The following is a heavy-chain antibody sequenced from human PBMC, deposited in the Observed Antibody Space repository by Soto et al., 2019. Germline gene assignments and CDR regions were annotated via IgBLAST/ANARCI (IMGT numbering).Heavy chain of an antibody. Sequence: QVQLVQSGAEVKKPGASVKVSCKASGYTFTSYDINWVRQATGQGLEWMGWMNPNSGNTGYAQKFQGRVTMTRNTSISTAYMELSSLRSEDTAVYYCARVRDYVWGSAEGRGMDVWGQGTTVTVSS. V-gene: IGHV1-8*01. CDR1: GYTFTSYD. D-gene: IGHD3-16*01. CDR2: MNPNSGNT. CDR3: ARVRDYVWGSAEGRGMDV. J-gene: IGHJ6*02.